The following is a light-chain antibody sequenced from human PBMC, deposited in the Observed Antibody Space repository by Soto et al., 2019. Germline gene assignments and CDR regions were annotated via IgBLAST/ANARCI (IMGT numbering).Light chain of an antibody. V-gene: IGKV1-39*01. CDR1: QSISRY. CDR2: AAS. J-gene: IGKJ2*01. Sequence: DIPMTQAPSSLSASLGDRVTITCRASQSISRYLNWYQQKPRKAPKLLIYAASSLQGGVPARISGGGSGTAFTLTISSLQPEDFATYYCQQSYSTPRTFGQGTKLEIK. CDR3: QQSYSTPRT.